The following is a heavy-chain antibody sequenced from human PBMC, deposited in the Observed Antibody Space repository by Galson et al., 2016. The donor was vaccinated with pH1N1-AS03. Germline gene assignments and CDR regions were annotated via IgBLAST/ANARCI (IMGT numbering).Heavy chain of an antibody. CDR3: ATSYTYGFTAFDY. Sequence: SVKVSCKASGYNFINYAIHWVRQAPGQSLEWMGRISPGNGNTQFSQKFQGKVTLTRDTSATTAYMELSSLRSEDTAVYYCATSYTYGFTAFDYWGQGTLSPSPQ. J-gene: IGHJ4*02. CDR1: GYNFINYA. V-gene: IGHV1-3*01. CDR2: ISPGNGNT. D-gene: IGHD5-18*01.